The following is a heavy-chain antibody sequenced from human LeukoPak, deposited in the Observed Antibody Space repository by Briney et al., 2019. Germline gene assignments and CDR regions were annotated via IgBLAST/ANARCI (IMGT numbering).Heavy chain of an antibody. J-gene: IGHJ5*02. D-gene: IGHD2-21*02. V-gene: IGHV4-39*01. Sequence: SETLSLTCTVSGGSIRTNLSYCGWIRQPPGKGLEWIGSMFYSGNTFYNPSLKSRVTISADASKNQFSLQLSSVTAAATAVYYCARHTLVTAISTFNWFDPWGQGILVTVSS. CDR1: GGSIRTNLSY. CDR3: ARHTLVTAISTFNWFDP. CDR2: MFYSGNT.